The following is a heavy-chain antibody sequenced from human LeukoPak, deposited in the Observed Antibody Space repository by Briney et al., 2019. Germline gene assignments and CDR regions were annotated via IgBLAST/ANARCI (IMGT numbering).Heavy chain of an antibody. J-gene: IGHJ6*02. Sequence: SVKVSCKASGDTFSSYAISWVRQAPGQGLEWMGRIIPILGIANYAQKFQGRVTITADKSTSTAYMELSSLGSEDTAVYYCARDVTTVTTYPNYYYYGMDVWGQGTTVTVSS. CDR3: ARDVTTVTTYPNYYYYGMDV. CDR2: IIPILGIA. D-gene: IGHD4-11*01. V-gene: IGHV1-69*04. CDR1: GDTFSSYA.